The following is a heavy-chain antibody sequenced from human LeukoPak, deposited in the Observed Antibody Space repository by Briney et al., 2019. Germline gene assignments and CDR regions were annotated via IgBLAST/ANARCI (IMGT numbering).Heavy chain of an antibody. V-gene: IGHV4-30-2*01. J-gene: IGHJ4*02. CDR3: ASREAGYSSSWAPFDY. Sequence: PSETLSLTCAVSGGSISSGGYSWSWIRQPPGKGLEWIGYIYHSGSTYYNPSLKSRVTISVDTSKNQFSLKLSSVTAADTAVYYCASREAGYSSSWAPFDYWGQGTLVIVSS. CDR2: IYHSGST. D-gene: IGHD6-13*01. CDR1: GGSISSGGYS.